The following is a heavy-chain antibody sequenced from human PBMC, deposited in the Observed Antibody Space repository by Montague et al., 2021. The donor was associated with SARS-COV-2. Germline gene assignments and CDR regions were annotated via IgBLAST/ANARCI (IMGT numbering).Heavy chain of an antibody. CDR1: GGSFSGFS. CDR2: INHRGSI. V-gene: IGHV4-34*01. Sequence: SETLSLTCAVSGGSFSGFSWSWVRQPPGEGLVCIGEINHRGSINYNPSLKSRVTILVDTSKNQFSLKLTSVTAADTAVYYCARGQQSVNMVLVVLGCYYYMDVWGKGTPVAVSS. D-gene: IGHD2/OR15-2a*01. CDR3: ARGQQSVNMVLVVLGCYYYMDV. J-gene: IGHJ6*03.